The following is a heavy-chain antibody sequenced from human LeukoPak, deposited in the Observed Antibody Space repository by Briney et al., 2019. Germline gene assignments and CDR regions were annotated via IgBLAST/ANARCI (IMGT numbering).Heavy chain of an antibody. V-gene: IGHV4-59*08. D-gene: IGHD6-19*01. Sequence: SQTLSLTCTVSGVSISSHYWSWIRQPPGKGLEYIGYIYYSGCTNYNPSLKSRVTISVDTSKNQFSLTLSSVTAADTAEYYCARYGYSSGWYADYWGRGTLVIASS. CDR1: GVSISSHY. J-gene: IGHJ4*02. CDR3: ARYGYSSGWYADY. CDR2: IYYSGCT.